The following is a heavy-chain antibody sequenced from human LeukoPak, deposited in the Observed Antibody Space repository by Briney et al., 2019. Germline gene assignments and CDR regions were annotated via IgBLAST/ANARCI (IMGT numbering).Heavy chain of an antibody. CDR2: INHSGST. CDR1: GGSFSGYY. V-gene: IGHV4-34*01. CDR3: ARGLVDTAKRWFDH. J-gene: IGHJ5*02. D-gene: IGHD5-18*01. Sequence: SETLSLTCAVYGGSFSGYYWSWIRQPPGKGLEWIGEINHSGSTNYNPSLKSRVTISVDTSKNQFSLKLSSVTAADTAVYYCARGLVDTAKRWFDHWGQGTLVTVSS.